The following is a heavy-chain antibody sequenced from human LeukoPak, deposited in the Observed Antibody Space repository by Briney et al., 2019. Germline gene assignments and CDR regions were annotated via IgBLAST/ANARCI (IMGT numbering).Heavy chain of an antibody. Sequence: GGSLRLSCAASGFTFSTYAMHWVRQAPGKGLEWVAVISYDGSNKYYADSVKGRFAISRDNSKNTLYLQMNSLRAEGTAVYYCAREETQYGGFFDYWGQGTLVTVSS. CDR3: AREETQYGGFFDY. CDR2: ISYDGSNK. D-gene: IGHD5-12*01. CDR1: GFTFSTYA. J-gene: IGHJ4*02. V-gene: IGHV3-30*09.